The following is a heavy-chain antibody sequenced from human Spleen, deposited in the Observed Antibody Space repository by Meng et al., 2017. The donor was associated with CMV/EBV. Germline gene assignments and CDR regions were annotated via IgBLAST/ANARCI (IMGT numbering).Heavy chain of an antibody. CDR2: IRYDGSNK. V-gene: IGHV3-30*02. D-gene: IGHD2-2*01. CDR3: AKDRIRYCSSISCFSFDY. J-gene: IGHJ4*02. Sequence: GGSLRLSCAASGFTFSSYAMSWVRQAPGKGLEWVAFIRYDGSNKYYADSVKGRFTISRDNSKNTLYLQMSSLRAEDTALYYCAKDRIRYCSSISCFSFDYWGQGTLVTVSS. CDR1: GFTFSSYA.